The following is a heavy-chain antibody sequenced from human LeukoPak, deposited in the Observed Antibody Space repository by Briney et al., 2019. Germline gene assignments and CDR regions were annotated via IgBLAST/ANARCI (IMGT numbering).Heavy chain of an antibody. J-gene: IGHJ6*02. CDR1: GFTVSSNY. Sequence: GGSLRLSCAASGFTVSSNYMSWVRQAPGKGLEWVSVIYSGGSTYYADSVKGRFTISRHNSKNTLYLQMNSLRAEDTAVYYCARVSSSGNSYYYYGMDVWGQGTTVTVSS. CDR3: ARVSSSGNSYYYYGMDV. D-gene: IGHD3-22*01. V-gene: IGHV3-53*04. CDR2: IYSGGST.